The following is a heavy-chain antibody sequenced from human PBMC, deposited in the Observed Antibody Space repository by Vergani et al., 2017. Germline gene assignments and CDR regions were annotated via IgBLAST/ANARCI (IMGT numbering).Heavy chain of an antibody. V-gene: IGHV3-49*04. CDR3: TRDXSGSYYRGGYFDY. J-gene: IGHJ4*02. CDR2: IRRKAFGETT. Sequence: EVQLVESGGGLVQPGRSLRLFCTVSGFNLDDYSMSRVRQAPGKGLEWVAFIRRKAFGETTQYAASVRGRFTISRDDSRGIAYLQMNSLKTADTAVYYCTRDXSGSYYRGGYFDYWGQGTLVTVSS. CDR1: GFNLDDYS. D-gene: IGHD1-26*01.